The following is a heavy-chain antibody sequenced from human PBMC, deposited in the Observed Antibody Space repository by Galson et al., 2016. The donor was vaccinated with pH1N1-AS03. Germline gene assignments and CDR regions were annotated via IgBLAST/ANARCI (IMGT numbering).Heavy chain of an antibody. J-gene: IGHJ4*02. D-gene: IGHD3-3*01. CDR1: KFTFSRFS. V-gene: IGHV3-30*04. CDR3: TRDLGRFLEWVLDY. Sequence: SLRLSCAATKFTFSRFSTHWVRQAPGKGLEWVAAISFDGSNKHYADSVKGRFTISRDDAKNTLYLQMNSLRSEDTAVYFCTRDLGRFLEWVLDYWGQGSLVTVSS. CDR2: ISFDGSNK.